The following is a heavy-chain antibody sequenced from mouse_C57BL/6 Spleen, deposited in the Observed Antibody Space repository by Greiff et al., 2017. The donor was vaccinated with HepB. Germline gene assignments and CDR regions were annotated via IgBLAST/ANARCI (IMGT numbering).Heavy chain of an antibody. J-gene: IGHJ2*01. CDR2: IYPGDGDT. Sequence: VQLQQSGPELVKPGASVKISCKASGYAFSSSWMNWVKQRPGKGLEWIGRIYPGDGDTNYNGKFKGKATLTADKSSSTAYMQLSSLTSEDSAVYFCARDGYYPGYFDYWGQGTTLTVSS. CDR1: GYAFSSSW. CDR3: ARDGYYPGYFDY. D-gene: IGHD2-3*01. V-gene: IGHV1-82*01.